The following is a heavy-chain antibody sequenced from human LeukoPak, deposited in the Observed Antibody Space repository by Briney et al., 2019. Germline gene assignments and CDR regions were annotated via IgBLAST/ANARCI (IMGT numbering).Heavy chain of an antibody. CDR2: VTGASGAK. V-gene: IGHV3-23*01. Sequence: GGSLRVSCTASGFTFSNFAISWVRQAPGKGLEWVSTVTGASGAKYYADSVKGRFTISRDNSKDTLYLQMYSLRAEDTAVYYCAKDQGDCSGGSCYPYDAFDIWGQGTMVTVSS. CDR1: GFTFSNFA. D-gene: IGHD2-15*01. CDR3: AKDQGDCSGGSCYPYDAFDI. J-gene: IGHJ3*02.